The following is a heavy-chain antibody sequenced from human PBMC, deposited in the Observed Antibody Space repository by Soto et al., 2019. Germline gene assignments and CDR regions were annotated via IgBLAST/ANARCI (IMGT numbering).Heavy chain of an antibody. J-gene: IGHJ6*03. CDR3: ARGRRTVTTPYYYYYMDV. Sequence: ASVKVSCKASGYTFTSYGINWVLQATGQGLEWMGWMNPNSGNTGYAQKFQGRVTMTRNTSISTAYMELSSLRSEDTAVYYCARGRRTVTTPYYYYYMDVWGKGTTVTVSS. D-gene: IGHD4-17*01. CDR1: GYTFTSYG. CDR2: MNPNSGNT. V-gene: IGHV1-8*01.